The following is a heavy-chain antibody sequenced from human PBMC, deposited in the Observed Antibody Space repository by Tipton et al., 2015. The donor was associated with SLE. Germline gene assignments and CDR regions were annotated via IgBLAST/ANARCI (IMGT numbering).Heavy chain of an antibody. CDR2: INHSGST. Sequence: TLSLTCAVYGGSFSGYYWSWIRQPPGKGLEWIGEINHSGSTNYNPSLKSRVTISVDTSKNQFSLKLSSVTAADTVVYYCARGKIPLVRGALDYWGQGTLVTVSS. CDR3: ARGKIPLVRGALDY. V-gene: IGHV4-34*01. J-gene: IGHJ4*02. D-gene: IGHD3-10*01. CDR1: GGSFSGYY.